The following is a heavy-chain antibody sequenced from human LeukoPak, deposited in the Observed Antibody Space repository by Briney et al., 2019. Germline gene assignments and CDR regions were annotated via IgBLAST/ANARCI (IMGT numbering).Heavy chain of an antibody. D-gene: IGHD3-16*01. CDR2: VNPSGGGT. CDR1: GYTFTTYY. J-gene: IGHJ5*02. CDR3: TRTLGAVADSRYWFDP. Sequence: ASVKVSCKASGYTFTTYYMHWVRQAPGQGLEWMGVVNPSGGGTSYSQMFQGRLTTTRDMSTSTVYMELSSLRSEDTAVYYCTRTLGAVADSRYWFDPWGQGTLVTVSS. V-gene: IGHV1-46*01.